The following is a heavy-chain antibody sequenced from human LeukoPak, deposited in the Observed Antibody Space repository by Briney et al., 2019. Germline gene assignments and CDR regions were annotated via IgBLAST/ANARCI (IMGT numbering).Heavy chain of an antibody. J-gene: IGHJ4*02. CDR2: IYYSGST. CDR3: ARGWYYGSGSYPLFDY. Sequence: SETLSLTCTVSGGSISSGGYYWSWIRQHPGKGLEWIGYIYYSGSTYYSPSLKSRVTISVDTSKNQFSLKLSSVTAADTAVYYCARGWYYGSGSYPLFDYWGQGTLVTVSS. D-gene: IGHD3-10*01. V-gene: IGHV4-31*03. CDR1: GGSISSGGYY.